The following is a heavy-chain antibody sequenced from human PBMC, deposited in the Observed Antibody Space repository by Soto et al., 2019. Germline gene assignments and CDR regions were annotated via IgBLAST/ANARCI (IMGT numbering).Heavy chain of an antibody. D-gene: IGHD5-18*01. V-gene: IGHV1-69*02. CDR2: IIPTLEKA. Sequence: ASVKVSCKASGGTFTSYTITWVRQAPGQGLEWMGRIIPTLEKANYAQKFQGRVTITADKSTSTAYMELSSLRSEDTAVYYCATPLLPIHNYGYVSRGLGTLVTVSS. CDR1: GGTFTSYT. J-gene: IGHJ4*02. CDR3: ATPLLPIHNYGYVS.